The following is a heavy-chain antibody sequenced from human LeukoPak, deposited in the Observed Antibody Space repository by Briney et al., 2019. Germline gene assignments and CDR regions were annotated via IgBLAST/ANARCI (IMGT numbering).Heavy chain of an antibody. V-gene: IGHV3-30*03. J-gene: IGHJ4*02. Sequence: GGSLRLSCAASGFTFSSYGIHWVRQAPGKGLEWVAFISDDGSNKLYEDSVRGRFTISRDNSKNTLYLQMNSLRVEDTGVYYCARENYCSSTSCYGNYFDYWGQGTLVTVSS. D-gene: IGHD2-2*01. CDR2: ISDDGSNK. CDR1: GFTFSSYG. CDR3: ARENYCSSTSCYGNYFDY.